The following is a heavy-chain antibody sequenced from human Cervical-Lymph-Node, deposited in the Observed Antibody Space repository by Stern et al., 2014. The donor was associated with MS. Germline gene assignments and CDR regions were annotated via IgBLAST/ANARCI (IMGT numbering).Heavy chain of an antibody. CDR3: ADY. D-gene: IGHD5-24*01. CDR1: GYSFTSYF. J-gene: IGHJ4*02. V-gene: IGHV1-46*01. CDR2: INPSAGNT. Sequence: VQLVESGAEVKKPGASVKVSCMASGYSFTSYFINWVRQAPGQGLEWMGIINPSAGNTNYAQKFQGGVVMTSDTSTGTVYMELSSLRSEDTAVDEGADYWGQGTLVTVSS.